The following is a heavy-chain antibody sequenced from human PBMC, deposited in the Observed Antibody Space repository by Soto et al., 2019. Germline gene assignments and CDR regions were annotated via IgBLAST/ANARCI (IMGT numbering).Heavy chain of an antibody. J-gene: IGHJ4*01. CDR1: GNSLSELA. CDR2: FDPEGGEK. D-gene: IGHD3-3*01. V-gene: IGHV1-24*01. CDR3: VAINRLVFGVVTIPVRSFDY. Sequence: QVQLAQSGAEVKKPGASVKVSCKVSGNSLSELAMHWVRQVPGKGLEWMGGFDPEGGEKIYAQKFQGRVTMTEDSSAGTAYMELSSMTSEDTAVYYCVAINRLVFGVVTIPVRSFDYWGHGTLVTVSS.